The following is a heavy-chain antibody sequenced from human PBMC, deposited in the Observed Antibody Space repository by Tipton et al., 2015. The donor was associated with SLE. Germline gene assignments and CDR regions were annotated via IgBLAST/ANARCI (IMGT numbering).Heavy chain of an antibody. J-gene: IGHJ5*02. Sequence: TLSLTCTVSGGSISSYYWSWIRQPAGGGLEWIGRIYTNENTNYNPSLKSRVTMSVDTSKNHFSLKLISVTAADTAVYYCVNDPNWAWGSWGQGTLVTVSS. CDR2: IYTNENT. V-gene: IGHV4-4*07. D-gene: IGHD7-27*01. CDR3: VNDPNWAWGS. CDR1: GGSISSYY.